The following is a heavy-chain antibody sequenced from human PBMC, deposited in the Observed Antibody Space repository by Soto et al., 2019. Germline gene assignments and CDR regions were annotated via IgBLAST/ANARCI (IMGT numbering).Heavy chain of an antibody. CDR3: ARDPLDIAVVPAAHDAFAI. Sequence: QVQLVESGGGVVQPGRSLRLSCAASGFTFSSYGMHWVRQAPGKGLEWVAVIWYDGSNKYYADSVKGRFTISRDNSKNTLYLQMNSLRAEDTAVYYCARDPLDIAVVPAAHDAFAIWGQGTMVTVSS. CDR2: IWYDGSNK. J-gene: IGHJ3*02. V-gene: IGHV3-33*01. D-gene: IGHD2-2*03. CDR1: GFTFSSYG.